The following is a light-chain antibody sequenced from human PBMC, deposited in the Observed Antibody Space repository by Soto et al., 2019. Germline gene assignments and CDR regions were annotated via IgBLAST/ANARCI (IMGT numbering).Light chain of an antibody. V-gene: IGLV2-8*01. CDR3: SSYGASDTIL. CDR2: EVT. J-gene: IGLJ2*01. Sequence: QSVLTQPPSASGSPGQSVTISCTGTGSDVGGYKFVSWYQKHPGKAHKLLIYEVTKRPSGVPDRFSGSKSGNTASLTVSGLQADDEADYYCSSYGASDTILFGGGTKVTVL. CDR1: GSDVGGYKF.